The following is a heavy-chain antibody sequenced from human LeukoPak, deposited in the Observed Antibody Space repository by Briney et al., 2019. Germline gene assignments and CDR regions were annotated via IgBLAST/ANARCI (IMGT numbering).Heavy chain of an antibody. CDR3: ARAAVRAVNFSYWLDP. D-gene: IGHD3-10*01. CDR2: IDYSGTS. CDR1: GDSIGSGTYY. Sequence: SETLSLTCTVSGDSIGSGTYYWTWIRQPPGRGLEWIAYIDYSGTSYYNPSLKSRLTISIDTSKNQFSLHLSSVTAADTALYYCARAAVRAVNFSYWLDPWGQGTLVTVSS. V-gene: IGHV4-30-4*01. J-gene: IGHJ5*02.